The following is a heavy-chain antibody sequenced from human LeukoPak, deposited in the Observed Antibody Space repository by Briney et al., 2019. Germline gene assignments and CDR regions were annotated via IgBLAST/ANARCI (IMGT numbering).Heavy chain of an antibody. CDR2: IYYSGST. V-gene: IGHV4-61*01. CDR1: GGSVSSGSYY. D-gene: IGHD6-6*01. CDR3: ARVRSIAALSDY. J-gene: IGHJ4*02. Sequence: PSETLSLTCTVSGGSVSSGSYYWSWIRQPPGKGLEWIGYIYYSGSTNYNPSLKSRVTISVDTSKNQFSLKLSSVTAADTAVYYCARVRSIAALSDYWGQGTLVTVPS.